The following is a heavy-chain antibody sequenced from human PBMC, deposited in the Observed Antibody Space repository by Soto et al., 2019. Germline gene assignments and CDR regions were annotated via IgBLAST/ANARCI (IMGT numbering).Heavy chain of an antibody. CDR3: AREGYSSGRAGIFDF. Sequence: GGSLRLSCAASGFSFSSSIMHWVRQAPGKGLEWVTVISFDVNSKAYADSVKGRFTVSRDNSGNTLYLQMDSLRVEDTAVYFCAREGYSSGRAGIFDFWGQGALVTVSS. CDR2: ISFDVNSK. J-gene: IGHJ4*02. D-gene: IGHD6-19*01. V-gene: IGHV3-30-3*01. CDR1: GFSFSSSI.